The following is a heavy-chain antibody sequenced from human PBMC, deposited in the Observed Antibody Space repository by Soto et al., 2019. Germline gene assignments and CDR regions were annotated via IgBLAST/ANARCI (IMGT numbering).Heavy chain of an antibody. CDR1: GFTSSAYA. CDR3: AKHRDCGASSCPSGHWFDP. D-gene: IGHD2-21*01. V-gene: IGHV3-23*01. Sequence: GGSLRLSCAASGFTSSAYAMTWVRLAPGKGLEWVSTIIASGTTFYGDSAKGRFTISRDDSKNTVYLQMRSLRAEDTAVYHCAKHRDCGASSCPSGHWFDPWGQGTLVTVSS. CDR2: IIASGTT. J-gene: IGHJ5*02.